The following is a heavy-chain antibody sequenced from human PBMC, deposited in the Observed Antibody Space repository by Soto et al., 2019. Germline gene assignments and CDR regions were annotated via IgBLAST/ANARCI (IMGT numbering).Heavy chain of an antibody. V-gene: IGHV1-18*04. D-gene: IGHD3-10*01. CDR1: GYTFTSYG. J-gene: IGHJ6*02. CDR2: ISAYNGNT. Sequence: ASVKVSCKASGYTFTSYGISWVRQAPGQGLEWMGWISAYNGNTNYAQKLQGRVTMTTDTSTSTAYMELRSLRSDDTAVYYCARDENYYGSGSYFDYYYYYGMDVWGQGTTVTVSS. CDR3: ARDENYYGSGSYFDYYYYYGMDV.